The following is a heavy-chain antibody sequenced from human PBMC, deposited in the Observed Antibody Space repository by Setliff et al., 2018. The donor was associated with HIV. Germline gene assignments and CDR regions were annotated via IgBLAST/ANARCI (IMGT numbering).Heavy chain of an antibody. CDR1: GYSISTNEW. CDR2: ISNSGKI. V-gene: IGHV4-28*05. D-gene: IGHD4-4*01. J-gene: IGHJ3*02. Sequence: ALETLSLTCAVSGYSISTNEWWGWIRQPPGKGLAWIGYISNSGKIYYDPSLNSRVTLSADTSKNQLSLKPTSVTAEDTGVYYCARTVPHSAAQDAFDIWGQGTVVTVSS. CDR3: ARTVPHSAAQDAFDI.